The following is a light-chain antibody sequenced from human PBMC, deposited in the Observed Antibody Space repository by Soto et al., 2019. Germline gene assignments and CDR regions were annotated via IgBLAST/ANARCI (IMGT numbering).Light chain of an antibody. CDR3: QQRLNWPPWT. CDR1: QSVSSSY. Sequence: EIVLTQSPGTLSLSPGERATLSCRASQSVSSSYLAWYQQKPGQAPRLLIYGASSRATGIPDRFSGSGSGTDFTLTISSLEPEDFAVYYCQQRLNWPPWTFGQGTKVDIK. CDR2: GAS. J-gene: IGKJ1*01. V-gene: IGKV3D-20*02.